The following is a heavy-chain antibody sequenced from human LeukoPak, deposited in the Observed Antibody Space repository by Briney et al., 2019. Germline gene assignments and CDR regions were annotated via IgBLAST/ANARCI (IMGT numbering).Heavy chain of an antibody. CDR3: ANQYSSSWLQYFDY. D-gene: IGHD6-13*01. CDR1: GFTFSSYA. V-gene: IGHV3-23*01. Sequence: HPGGSLRLSCAASGFTFSSYAMTWVRQAPGKGLEWVSAISGSGDSTYYADSVKGRFTISRDNSRNTLYLQMNSLRAEDTAVYYCANQYSSSWLQYFDYWGQGTLVTVSS. CDR2: ISGSGDST. J-gene: IGHJ4*02.